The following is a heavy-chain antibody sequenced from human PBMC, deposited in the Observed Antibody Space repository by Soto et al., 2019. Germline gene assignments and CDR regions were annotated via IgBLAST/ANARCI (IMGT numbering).Heavy chain of an antibody. CDR2: MNPNSGNT. Sequence: ASVKVSCNASGYTFTSYDINCVQQATGQWLEWMGWMNPNSGNTGYAQKFQGRVTMTRNTSISTAYMELSSLRSEDTAVYYCAAFRRIKGSIAAAVNDWFDPWGQGTLVTVSS. J-gene: IGHJ5*02. CDR3: AAFRRIKGSIAAAVNDWFDP. D-gene: IGHD6-13*01. CDR1: GYTFTSYD. V-gene: IGHV1-8*01.